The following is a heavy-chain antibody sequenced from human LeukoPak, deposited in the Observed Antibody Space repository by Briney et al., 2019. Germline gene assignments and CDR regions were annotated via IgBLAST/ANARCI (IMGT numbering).Heavy chain of an antibody. Sequence: GGSLRLSCAASGFTFDDYGMSWVRQAPRKGLEWVSGINWNGGSTGYADSVKGRFTISRDNAKNSLYLQMNSLRAEDTALYYCAKDGYYDSSGHRNYYFDYWGQGTLVTVSS. CDR3: AKDGYYDSSGHRNYYFDY. V-gene: IGHV3-20*04. CDR1: GFTFDDYG. CDR2: INWNGGST. D-gene: IGHD3-22*01. J-gene: IGHJ4*02.